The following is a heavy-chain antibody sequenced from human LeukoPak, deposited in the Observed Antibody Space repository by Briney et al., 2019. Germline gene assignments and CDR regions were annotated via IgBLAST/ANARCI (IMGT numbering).Heavy chain of an antibody. CDR3: ARHMEDGYISPVDY. V-gene: IGHV5-51*01. Sequence: GASLKISCKGSGYTFTNYWIGWGRQMPEKGLEWMGIMYPGDSDTRYSPSYKGQGTISADKSISTAYLQWSSLKASDTAMYYCARHMEDGYISPVDYWGQGTLVTVSS. CDR2: MYPGDSDT. D-gene: IGHD5-24*01. CDR1: GYTFTNYW. J-gene: IGHJ4*02.